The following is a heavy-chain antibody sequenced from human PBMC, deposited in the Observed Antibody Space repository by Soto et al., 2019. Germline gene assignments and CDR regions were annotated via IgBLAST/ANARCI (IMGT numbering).Heavy chain of an antibody. CDR1: GFSFSNYA. V-gene: IGHV3-23*01. CDR3: AKNTGYYYDSSGLDY. J-gene: IGHJ4*02. CDR2: ISGSGDST. D-gene: IGHD3-22*01. Sequence: PGGSLRLSCAASGFSFSNYAMSWVRQAPGKGLEWVSAISGSGDSTYYADSVKGRFTISRDSSKNTLYLQVNSLRAEDTAVYYCAKNTGYYYDSSGLDYWGQGTLVTVSS.